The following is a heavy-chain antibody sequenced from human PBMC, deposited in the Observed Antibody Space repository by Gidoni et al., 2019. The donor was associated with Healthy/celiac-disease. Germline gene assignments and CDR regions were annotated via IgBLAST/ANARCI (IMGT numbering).Heavy chain of an antibody. Sequence: EVQLVESGGGLVQPGGSLRLSRAASGFTFSSYWMSWVRQAPGKGLEWVANIKQDGSEKYYVDSVKGRFTISRDNAKNSLYLQMNSLRAEDTAVYYCARDSNSNYRFGYFDYWGQGTLVTVSS. J-gene: IGHJ4*02. V-gene: IGHV3-7*03. CDR2: IKQDGSEK. CDR1: GFTFSSYW. CDR3: ARDSNSNYRFGYFDY. D-gene: IGHD4-4*01.